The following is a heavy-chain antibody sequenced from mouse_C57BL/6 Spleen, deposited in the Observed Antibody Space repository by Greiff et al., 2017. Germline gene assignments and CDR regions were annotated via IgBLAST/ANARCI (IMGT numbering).Heavy chain of an antibody. CDR2: IHPNSGST. V-gene: IGHV1-64*01. J-gene: IGHJ3*01. CDR1: GYTFTSYW. D-gene: IGHD2-2*01. CDR3: ARGYGYGEACFAY. Sequence: QVQLQQPGAELVKPGASVKLSCKASGYTFTSYWMHWVKQRPGQGLEWIGMIHPNSGSTNYNEKFKGKATLTVDNTSSTAYMQLSSLTSEDSAVYYCARGYGYGEACFAYWGQGTLVTVSA.